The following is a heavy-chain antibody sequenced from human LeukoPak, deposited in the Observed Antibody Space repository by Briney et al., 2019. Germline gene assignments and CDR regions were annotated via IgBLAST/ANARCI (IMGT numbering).Heavy chain of an antibody. D-gene: IGHD2/OR15-2a*01. CDR3: ARDRIEGAFDI. CDR1: GFTFDDYG. CDR2: INHSGST. J-gene: IGHJ3*02. V-gene: IGHV4-34*01. Sequence: GSLRLSCAASGFTFDDYGMSWVRQAPGKGLEWIGEINHSGSTNYNPSLKSRVIISVDTSKNQFSLKLSSVTAADTAVYYCARDRIEGAFDIWGQGTMVTVSS.